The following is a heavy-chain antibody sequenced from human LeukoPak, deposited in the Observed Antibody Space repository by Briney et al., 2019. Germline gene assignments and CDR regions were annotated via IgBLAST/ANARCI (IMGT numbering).Heavy chain of an antibody. V-gene: IGHV1-18*01. D-gene: IGHD6-6*01. J-gene: IGHJ4*02. CDR1: GYTFTSYG. CDR3: ARKGRHSSSTRPLDY. Sequence: ASVKVSCKASGYTFTSYGISWVRQAPGQGLEWMGWISAYNGNTNYAQKLQGRVTMTTDTSTSTAYLELRSLRSDDTAVYYCARKGRHSSSTRPLDYWGQGTLVTVSS. CDR2: ISAYNGNT.